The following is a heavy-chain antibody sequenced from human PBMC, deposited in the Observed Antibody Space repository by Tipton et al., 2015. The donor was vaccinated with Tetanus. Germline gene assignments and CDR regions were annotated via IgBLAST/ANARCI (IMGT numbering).Heavy chain of an antibody. D-gene: IGHD6-13*01. Sequence: VKPSQTLSLTCSVSGASISSGGYFWNWIRHHPGKGLEWIGYVYYTGSTNHNPSLKSRVTISMDRSKNQISLQLTSVTAADTAVYFCAGVTAQRTELYFDHWGQGTLVTVSS. J-gene: IGHJ4*02. CDR1: GASISSGGYF. CDR3: AGVTAQRTELYFDH. V-gene: IGHV4-31*02. CDR2: VYYTGST.